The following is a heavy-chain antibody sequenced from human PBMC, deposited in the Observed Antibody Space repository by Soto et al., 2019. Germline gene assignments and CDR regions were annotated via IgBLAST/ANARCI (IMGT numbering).Heavy chain of an antibody. CDR3: ARVIAARPPYYGMDV. V-gene: IGHV4-31*03. CDR1: GGSISSGGYY. J-gene: IGHJ6*02. D-gene: IGHD6-6*01. CDR2: IYYSGST. Sequence: SETLSLTCTVSGGSISSGGYYWSWIRQHPGKGLEWIGYIYYSGSTYYNPSLKSRVTISVDTSKNQFSLKLSSVTAADTAVYYCARVIAARPPYYGMDVWGQGTTVTVSS.